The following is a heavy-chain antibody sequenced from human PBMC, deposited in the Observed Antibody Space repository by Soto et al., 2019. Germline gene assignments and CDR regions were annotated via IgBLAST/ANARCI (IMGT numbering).Heavy chain of an antibody. CDR3: AHKTGFDY. V-gene: IGHV3-23*01. CDR2: ILSGSGSDT. J-gene: IGHJ4*02. Sequence: EVQLLESGGGLVQPGGSLRLSCAASGFTFSSAAMSWVRQPPEKGLEWVSTILSGSGSDTFYADSVKGRFTISRDNSKNTLYLQMNSLRAEDTAVYYCAHKTGFDYWGQGTLVTVSS. CDR1: GFTFSSAA.